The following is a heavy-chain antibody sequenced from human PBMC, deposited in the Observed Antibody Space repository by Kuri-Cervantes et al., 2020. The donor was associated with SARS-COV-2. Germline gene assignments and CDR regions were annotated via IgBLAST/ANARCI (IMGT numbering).Heavy chain of an antibody. CDR3: AKDGTLGYCSGGSCYFGDWFDP. CDR1: GFTFSDYY. D-gene: IGHD2-15*01. Sequence: GGSLRLSCAASGFTFSDYYMNWVRQAPGKGLEWVSSISSSSTIYYADSVKGRFTISRDNSKNTLYLQMNSLRAEDTAVYYCAKDGTLGYCSGGSCYFGDWFDPWGQGTLVTVSS. V-gene: IGHV3-69-1*01. CDR2: ISSSSTI. J-gene: IGHJ5*02.